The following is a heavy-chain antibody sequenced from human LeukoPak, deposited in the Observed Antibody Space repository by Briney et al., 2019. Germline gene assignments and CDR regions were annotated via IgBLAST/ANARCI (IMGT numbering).Heavy chain of an antibody. J-gene: IGHJ6*03. CDR3: ARTVTAFLGYYYYYMDV. CDR2: IYTSGST. D-gene: IGHD2-21*02. V-gene: IGHV4-4*07. CDR1: GGSISSYY. Sequence: SETLSLTCTVSGGSISSYYWSWIRQPAGKGLEWIGRIYTSGSTNYNPSLKSRVTMSVDTSKNQSPLKLSSVTAAATAVYYCARTVTAFLGYYYYYMDVWGKGTTVTVSS.